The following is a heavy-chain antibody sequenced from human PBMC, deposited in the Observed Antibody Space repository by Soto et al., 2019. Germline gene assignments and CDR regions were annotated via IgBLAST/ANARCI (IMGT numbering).Heavy chain of an antibody. Sequence: QVHLVQSGAEVKKPGASVKVSCKASGYTFTNYDINWVRQAPGQGLEWMGWISTYTGNTNYAQKLQGRVTMTTDTSTSAAYMELRSLRSDATAVYYCARGYYYGSGRPTPGVMDVWGQGTTVTVSS. V-gene: IGHV1-18*01. D-gene: IGHD3-10*01. CDR2: ISTYTGNT. J-gene: IGHJ6*02. CDR1: GYTFTNYD. CDR3: ARGYYYGSGRPTPGVMDV.